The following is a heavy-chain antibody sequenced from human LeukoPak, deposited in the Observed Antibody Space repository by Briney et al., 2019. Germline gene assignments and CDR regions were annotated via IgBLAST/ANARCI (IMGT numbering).Heavy chain of an antibody. CDR2: FYTSESS. CDR1: GGSISSGDYY. D-gene: IGHD1-14*01. CDR3: AREGREFDSTGSRYYYYYMDV. J-gene: IGHJ6*03. V-gene: IGHV4-61*02. Sequence: PSETLSLTCSVSGGSISSGDYYWSWIRQPAGKGLEWIGRFYTSESSNSNPSLKSRVTMSVDTSKNQFSLKLSSVTAADTAVYYCAREGREFDSTGSRYYYYYMDVWGKGTTVTVSS.